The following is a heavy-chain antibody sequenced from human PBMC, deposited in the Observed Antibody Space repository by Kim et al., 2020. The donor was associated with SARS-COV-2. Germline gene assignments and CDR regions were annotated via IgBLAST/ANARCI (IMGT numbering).Heavy chain of an antibody. D-gene: IGHD2-8*01. CDR1: GFTFNNYA. CDR2: VTATGGST. V-gene: IGHV3-23*01. CDR3: AKGTLSQWTFDY. J-gene: IGHJ4*02. Sequence: GGSLRLSCAASGFTFNNYAMSWVRQAPGKGPESVSSVTATGGSTYYPESVKGRFAMSRGNSRDTLFLQMNSLRAEDTAVYYCAKGTLSQWTFDYWGQGTLVTVSS.